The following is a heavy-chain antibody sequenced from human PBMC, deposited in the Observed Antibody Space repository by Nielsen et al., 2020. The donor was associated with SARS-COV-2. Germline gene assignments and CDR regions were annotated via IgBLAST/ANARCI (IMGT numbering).Heavy chain of an antibody. V-gene: IGHV3-23*01. D-gene: IGHD3-22*01. CDR3: ARGTYYYDSRIPPYNWFDP. CDR2: VSGSAIST. J-gene: IGHJ5*02. CDR1: GFTFNNFA. Sequence: GESLKISCAASGFTFNNFAMSWVRQAPGKGLEWVSAVSGSAISTYYADSVNGRFTISRDNSKNTLFLQMNSLRSEDTAVYYCARGTYYYDSRIPPYNWFDPWGQGTLVTVSS.